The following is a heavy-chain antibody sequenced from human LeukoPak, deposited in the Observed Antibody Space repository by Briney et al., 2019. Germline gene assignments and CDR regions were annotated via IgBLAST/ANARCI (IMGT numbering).Heavy chain of an antibody. CDR3: AKPYDFWSGYWGYFHY. D-gene: IGHD3-3*01. CDR2: IRYDGSNK. CDR1: VFTFSSYG. Sequence: VGSLRLSCAASVFTFSSYGMHWVRQAPGKGLEWVAFIRYDGSNKYYADSVKGRFTISRDNSKNTLYLQMNSLRAEDTAVYYCAKPYDFWSGYWGYFHYWGQGTLVTVSS. J-gene: IGHJ4*02. V-gene: IGHV3-30*02.